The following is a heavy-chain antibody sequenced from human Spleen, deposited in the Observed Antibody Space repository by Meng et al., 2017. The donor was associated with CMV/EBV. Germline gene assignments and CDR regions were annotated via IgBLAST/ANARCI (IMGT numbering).Heavy chain of an antibody. CDR3: ARVDVLLWFGEFGTKSPYYYYGMDV. J-gene: IGHJ6*02. D-gene: IGHD3-10*01. CDR1: GGSFSGYY. V-gene: IGHV4-34*01. CDR2: INHSGST. Sequence: SETLSLTCAVYGGSFSGYYWSWIRQPPGKGLEWIGEINHSGSTNYNPSLKSRVTISVDTSRNQFSLKVHSVTAADTAVYYCARVDVLLWFGEFGTKSPYYYYGMDVWGQGTTVTVSS.